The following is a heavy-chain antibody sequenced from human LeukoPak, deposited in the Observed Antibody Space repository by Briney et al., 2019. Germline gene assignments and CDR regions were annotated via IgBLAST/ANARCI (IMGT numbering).Heavy chain of an antibody. J-gene: IGHJ6*04. Sequence: ASVKVSCKASGYTFTSYDINWVRQATGQGLEWMGWINPNSGGTNYAQKFQGRVTMTRDTSISTAYMELSRLRSDDTAVYYCARESYSGSYTKAVDVWGKGTTVTVSS. CDR1: GYTFTSYD. V-gene: IGHV1-2*02. CDR3: ARESYSGSYTKAVDV. CDR2: INPNSGGT. D-gene: IGHD1-26*01.